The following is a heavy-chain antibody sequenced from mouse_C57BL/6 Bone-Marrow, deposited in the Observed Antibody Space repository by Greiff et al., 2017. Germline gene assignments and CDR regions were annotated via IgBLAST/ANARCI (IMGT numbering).Heavy chain of an antibody. CDR3: ARSYGSSYYAMDY. CDR1: GYTFTDYY. J-gene: IGHJ4*01. D-gene: IGHD1-1*01. CDR2: INPNNGGT. V-gene: IGHV1-26*01. Sequence: VQLQQSGPELVKPGASVKISCKASGYTFTDYYMNWVKQSHGKSLEWIGDINPNNGGTSYNQKFKGKATLTVDKSSSTAYMELSSLTSEDSAVYYCARSYGSSYYAMDYWGQGTSVTVSS.